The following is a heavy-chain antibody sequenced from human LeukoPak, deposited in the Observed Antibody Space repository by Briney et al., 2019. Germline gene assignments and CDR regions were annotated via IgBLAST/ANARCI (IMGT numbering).Heavy chain of an antibody. J-gene: IGHJ6*03. V-gene: IGHV1-2*02. CDR3: ARNENMVRGVRVEYYYYMDV. CDR1: GYTFSSYG. CDR2: INPNSGGT. D-gene: IGHD3-10*01. Sequence: ASVKVSCKASGYTFSSYGISWVRQAPGQGLEWMGWINPNSGGTNYAQKFQGRVTTTRDTSISTASMELSRLRSDDTAVYYCARNENMVRGVRVEYYYYMDVWGKGTTVTVSS.